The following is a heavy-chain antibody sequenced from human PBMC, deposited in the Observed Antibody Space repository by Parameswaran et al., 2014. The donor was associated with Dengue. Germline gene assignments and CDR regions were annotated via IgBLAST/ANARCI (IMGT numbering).Heavy chain of an antibody. CDR2: IKQDGSEK. CDR3: AREGTITADY. D-gene: IGHD5-12*01. Sequence: VRQAPGKGLEWVANIKQDGSEKYYVDSVKGRFTISRDNAKNSLYLQMNSLRAEDTAVYYCAREGTITADYWGQGTLVTVSS. V-gene: IGHV3-7*01. J-gene: IGHJ4*02.